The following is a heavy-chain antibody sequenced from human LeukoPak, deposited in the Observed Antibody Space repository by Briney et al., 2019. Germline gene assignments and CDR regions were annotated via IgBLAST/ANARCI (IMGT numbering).Heavy chain of an antibody. CDR1: GGTFSSYA. CDR2: IIPIFGTA. J-gene: IGHJ4*02. V-gene: IGHV1-69*05. CDR3: ARGGLYCSDGSCYSESFDY. Sequence: GSSVKVSCKASGGTFSSYAISWVRQAPGQGLEWMGRIIPIFGTANYAQKFQGRVTITTDESTSTAYMELSSLRSEDTAVYYCARGGLYCSDGSCYSESFDYWGQGTLVTVSS. D-gene: IGHD2-15*01.